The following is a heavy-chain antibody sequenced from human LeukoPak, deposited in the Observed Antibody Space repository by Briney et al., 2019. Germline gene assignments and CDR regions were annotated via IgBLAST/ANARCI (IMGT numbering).Heavy chain of an antibody. CDR2: IRYDGSNK. J-gene: IGHJ4*02. CDR1: GFTFSTYG. CDR3: AKDRRAAAEEYYFDY. V-gene: IGHV3-30*02. D-gene: IGHD6-13*01. Sequence: PGGSLRLSCAASGFTFSTYGMHWVRQAPGKGLEGVAFIRYDGSNKYYADSVKGRFTISRDNSKNTLYLQMNSLRAEDTAVYYCAKDRRAAAEEYYFDYWGQGTLVTVSS.